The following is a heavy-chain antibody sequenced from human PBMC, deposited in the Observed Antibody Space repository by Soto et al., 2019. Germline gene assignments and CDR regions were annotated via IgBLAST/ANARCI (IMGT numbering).Heavy chain of an antibody. Sequence: EVQLLESGGGLVQPGGSLRLSCAASGFTFSTYAMSWVRQAPGKGLEWVSTIDNSGGITYYADSVKGRFTISRDNSKNTLYLKMNSLRAEDTAEYYCAKGGYNYGFLFDCWGQGTLVTVSS. CDR2: IDNSGGIT. CDR3: AKGGYNYGFLFDC. CDR1: GFTFSTYA. V-gene: IGHV3-23*05. J-gene: IGHJ4*02. D-gene: IGHD5-18*01.